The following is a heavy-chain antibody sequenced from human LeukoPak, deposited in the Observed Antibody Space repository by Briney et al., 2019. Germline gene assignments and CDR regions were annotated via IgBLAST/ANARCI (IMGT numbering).Heavy chain of an antibody. CDR3: ARAQGDSSGTLLLDYFDY. Sequence: SETLSLTCAVYGGSFSGYYWSWIRQPPGKGLEWIGEINHSGSTNYNPSLKSRVTISVDTSKNQFSLKLSSVTAADTAVYYCARAQGDSSGTLLLDYFDYWGQGTLVTVSS. CDR2: INHSGST. CDR1: GGSFSGYY. V-gene: IGHV4-34*01. D-gene: IGHD3-22*01. J-gene: IGHJ4*02.